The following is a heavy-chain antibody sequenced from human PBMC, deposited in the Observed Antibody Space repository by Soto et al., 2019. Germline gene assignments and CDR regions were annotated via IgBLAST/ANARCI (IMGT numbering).Heavy chain of an antibody. V-gene: IGHV3-66*01. J-gene: IGHJ4*02. D-gene: IGHD3-22*01. Sequence: EVQLVESGGDLVQRGGSLRLSCAASGFDVSNTDMSWVRQAPGKGLEWVSVIYSGGYTNYADSVKGRFIGSRDSPKKTLYLQMDSLRAEDTAVYYCAREAIIVIAAPEYYFDYWGQGTLVTVSS. CDR2: IYSGGYT. CDR1: GFDVSNTD. CDR3: AREAIIVIAAPEYYFDY.